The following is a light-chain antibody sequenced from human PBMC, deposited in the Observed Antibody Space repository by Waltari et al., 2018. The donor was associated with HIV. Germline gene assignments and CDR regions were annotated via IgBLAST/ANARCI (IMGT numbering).Light chain of an antibody. V-gene: IGKV3-15*01. CDR2: DAS. CDR3: QQYNNWWT. J-gene: IGKJ1*01. Sequence: EIVMTQSPATLSVSPGERATLSCRASQSVSSNLAWYQQKPGQAPRLLIYDASTRATGIPARFSGSGSGTEFSLTISSLQSEDFALYYCQQYNNWWTFGQGTKVEIK. CDR1: QSVSSN.